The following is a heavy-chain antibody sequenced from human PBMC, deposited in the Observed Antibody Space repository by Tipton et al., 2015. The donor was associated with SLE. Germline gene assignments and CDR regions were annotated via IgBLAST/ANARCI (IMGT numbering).Heavy chain of an antibody. CDR2: ISYDGSNK. J-gene: IGHJ4*02. CDR1: GFTFSSYG. D-gene: IGHD3-3*01. CDR3: ARDLAAYYDFWSGSF. Sequence: SLRLSCAASGFTFSSYGMHWVRQAPGKGLEWVAVISYDGSNKYYADSVKGRFTISRDNSKNTLYLQMNSLRAEDTAVYYCARDLAAYYDFWSGSFWGQGTLVTVSS. V-gene: IGHV3-30*03.